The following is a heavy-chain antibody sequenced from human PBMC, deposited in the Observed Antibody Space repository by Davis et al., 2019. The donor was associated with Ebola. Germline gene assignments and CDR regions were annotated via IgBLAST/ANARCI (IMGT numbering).Heavy chain of an antibody. J-gene: IGHJ5*02. CDR1: GDSISRKTCY. CDR2: AYKDGRT. V-gene: IGHV4-39*07. D-gene: IGHD7-27*01. Sequence: SETLSLTCTVSGDSISRKTCYWGWIRQPPGKGPEWIGSAYKDGRTYHNPSLRSRVTISVDTSTNQFFLKMNSVTAADTAVYYCATVTYDWDRDRLGIEYWFEAWGQGTLVTVSS. CDR3: ATVTYDWDRDRLGIEYWFEA.